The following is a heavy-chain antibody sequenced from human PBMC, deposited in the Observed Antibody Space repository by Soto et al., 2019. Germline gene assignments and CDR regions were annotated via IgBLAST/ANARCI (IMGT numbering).Heavy chain of an antibody. CDR2: IYPGDSDT. CDR1: GYSFTSYW. V-gene: IGHV5-51*01. CDR3: ARQESHYDFWSGYSTDYYYGMDV. Sequence: PGESLKISCKGSGYSFTSYWLGWVGQVPGKGLEWMGMIYPGDSDTRYSPSFQGQVTTSAHKSISTAYLQWSSLKASDTAMYYCARQESHYDFWSGYSTDYYYGMDVWGQGTTVTVS. D-gene: IGHD3-3*01. J-gene: IGHJ6*02.